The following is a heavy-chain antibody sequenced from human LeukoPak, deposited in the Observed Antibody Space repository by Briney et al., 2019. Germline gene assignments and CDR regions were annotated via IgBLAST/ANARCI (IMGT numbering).Heavy chain of an antibody. CDR2: TNSDGSST. J-gene: IGHJ4*02. CDR1: GFTFSSYW. V-gene: IGHV3-74*01. Sequence: HPGGSLRLSCAASGFTFSSYWMHWVRQAPGKGLVWVSRTNSDGSSTSYADSVKGRFTISRDNAKNTLYLQMNSLRAEDTAVYYCARVWLAEGDYWGQGTLVTVSS. CDR3: ARVWLAEGDY. D-gene: IGHD6-19*01.